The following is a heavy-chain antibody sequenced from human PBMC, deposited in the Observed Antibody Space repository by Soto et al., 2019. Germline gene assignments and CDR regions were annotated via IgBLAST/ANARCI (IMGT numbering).Heavy chain of an antibody. Sequence: GASVKVSCKASGGTLNSFNTYTISWVRQAPGQGLEWMGIINPSGGSTSYAQKFQGRVTMTRDTSTSTVYMELSSLRSEDTAVYYCARGVGERRFLEWLSGYYYYYGMDVWGQGTTVTVSS. CDR1: GGTLNSFNTYT. CDR3: ARGVGERRFLEWLSGYYYYYGMDV. J-gene: IGHJ6*02. V-gene: IGHV1-46*02. CDR2: INPSGGST. D-gene: IGHD3-3*01.